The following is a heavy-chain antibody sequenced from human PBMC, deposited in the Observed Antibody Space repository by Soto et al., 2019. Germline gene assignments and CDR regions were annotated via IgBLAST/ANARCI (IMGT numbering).Heavy chain of an antibody. D-gene: IGHD3-9*01. Sequence: PSETLSLTYTVSGESVSSSSYYWGWVRQPPGKGLEWIGSVYYSGSTYYNPSLESRVTISVDKSKNQFSLKLMSLSAADTAVYYCGRLEGLATISYYFDYWGQGALVTV. CDR3: GRLEGLATISYYFDY. CDR2: VYYSGST. J-gene: IGHJ4*02. CDR1: GESVSSSSYY. V-gene: IGHV4-39*01.